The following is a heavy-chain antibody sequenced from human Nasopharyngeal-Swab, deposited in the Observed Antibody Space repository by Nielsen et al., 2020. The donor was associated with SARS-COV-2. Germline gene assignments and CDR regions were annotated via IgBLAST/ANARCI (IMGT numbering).Heavy chain of an antibody. D-gene: IGHD2/OR15-2a*01. CDR1: GFTFSDRY. J-gene: IGHJ4*02. Sequence: GGSLRLSCAASGFTFSDRYMDWVRQAPGKGLEWVSAISGSGDISGSGGSTYYADSVKGRFTISRDNSKNTLSLQMNSLRADDTAVYYCAKDLRGPYFFWGQGTLVTVSS. V-gene: IGHV3-23*01. CDR2: ISGSGDISGSGGST. CDR3: AKDLRGPYFF.